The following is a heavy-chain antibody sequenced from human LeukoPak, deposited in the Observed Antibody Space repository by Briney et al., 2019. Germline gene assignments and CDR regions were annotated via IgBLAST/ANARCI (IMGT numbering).Heavy chain of an antibody. V-gene: IGHV1-2*02. J-gene: IGHJ6*02. D-gene: IGHD2-2*01. CDR3: ARVSVVVPAARGIDYYYYYGMDV. Sequence: ASVKVSCKASGYTFTGYYMHWVRQAPGQGLEWMGWINPNSGGTNYAQKFQGRVTMIRDTSISTAYMELSRLRSDDTAVYYCARVSVVVPAARGIDYYYYYGMDVWGQGTTVTVSS. CDR1: GYTFTGYY. CDR2: INPNSGGT.